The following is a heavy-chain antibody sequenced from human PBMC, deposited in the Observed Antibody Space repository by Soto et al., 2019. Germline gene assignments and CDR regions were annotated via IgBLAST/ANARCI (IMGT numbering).Heavy chain of an antibody. CDR3: AREGPAPYYYYGMDV. CDR1: GYSFTTYG. CDR2: ISAYNGNT. J-gene: IGHJ6*02. V-gene: IGHV1-18*01. Sequence: QVQLVQSGGEVKKPGASVKVSCKTSGYSFTTYGISWVRQAPGQGLEWMGWISAYNGNTNYAKKLQDRVTMNTDTSTSTAYIELRSLRSDDTAVYYCAREGPAPYYYYGMDVWGQGSTVTVSS.